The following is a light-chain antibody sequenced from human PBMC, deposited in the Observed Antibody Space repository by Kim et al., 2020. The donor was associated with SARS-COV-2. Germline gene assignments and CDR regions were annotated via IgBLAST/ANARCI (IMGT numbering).Light chain of an antibody. CDR1: NIGTET. V-gene: IGLV3-12*02. J-gene: IGLJ3*02. Sequence: SYELAQPHSVSEATVQMARITCGGNNIGTETVHWFQQKPGHDPVLVIYSERHRPSGIPERFSGSNPGNIATLTISRVGAGDEADYYCQVWDSSSDHWVFGGGTKLTVL. CDR3: QVWDSSSDHWV. CDR2: SER.